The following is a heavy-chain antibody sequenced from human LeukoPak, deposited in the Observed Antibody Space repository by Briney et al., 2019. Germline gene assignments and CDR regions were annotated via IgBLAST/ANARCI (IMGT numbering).Heavy chain of an antibody. J-gene: IGHJ5*02. CDR3: ARDIVVVPAAMNWFDP. Sequence: PSETLSLTCTVSGGSISSYYWSGIRQPAGKGLEWIGRIYTSGSTNYNPSLKSRVTMSVDTSKNQFSLKLSSVTAADTAVYYCARDIVVVPAAMNWFDPWGQGTLVTVSS. D-gene: IGHD2-2*01. V-gene: IGHV4-4*07. CDR1: GGSISSYY. CDR2: IYTSGST.